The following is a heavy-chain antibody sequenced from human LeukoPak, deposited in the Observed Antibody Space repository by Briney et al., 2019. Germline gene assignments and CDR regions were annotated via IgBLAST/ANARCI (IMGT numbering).Heavy chain of an antibody. V-gene: IGHV4-39*01. D-gene: IGHD2-2*01. CDR2: IYYSGST. J-gene: IGHJ6*02. CDR3: ARQIGYCSSTSCYYYYGMDV. CDR1: GGSISSSSYY. Sequence: SETLSLTCTVSGGSISSSSYYWGWIRQPPGKGLEWIGSIYYSGSTYYNPSLKSRVTVSVDTSKNQFSLKLSSVTAADTAVYYCARQIGYCSSTSCYYYYGMDVWGQGTTVTVSS.